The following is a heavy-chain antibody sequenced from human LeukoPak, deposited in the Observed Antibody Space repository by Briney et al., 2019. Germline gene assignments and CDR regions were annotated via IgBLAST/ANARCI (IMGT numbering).Heavy chain of an antibody. CDR2: IYYSGST. CDR3: ARVPFYYDSSGYYQNAFDI. V-gene: IGHV4-59*01. D-gene: IGHD3-22*01. CDR1: GGSISSYY. J-gene: IGHJ3*02. Sequence: SSETLSLTCTVSGGSISSYYWSWIRQPPGKGLEWIGYIYYSGSTNYNPSLKSRVTISVDTSKNQFSLKLSSVTAADTAVYYCARVPFYYDSSGYYQNAFDIWGQGTMVTVSS.